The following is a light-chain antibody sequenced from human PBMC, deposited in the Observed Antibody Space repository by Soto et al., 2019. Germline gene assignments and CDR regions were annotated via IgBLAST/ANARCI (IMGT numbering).Light chain of an antibody. CDR3: QQQGRSWIT. Sequence: VFTLSPGTVSLSPGERATPSCSARQSVNCNSLAWYQQKPGQAPRVFIYGASTRATGIPDRFSGSGSGTDFTLTISRLEPEDFAVYYCQQQGRSWITFGQGRRLEI. V-gene: IGKV3-20*01. CDR2: GAS. J-gene: IGKJ5*01. CDR1: QSVNCNS.